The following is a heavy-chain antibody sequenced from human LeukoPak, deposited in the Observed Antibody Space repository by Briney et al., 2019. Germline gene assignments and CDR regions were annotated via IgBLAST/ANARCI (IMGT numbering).Heavy chain of an antibody. V-gene: IGHV4-4*07. J-gene: IGHJ4*02. CDR2: IYTSGST. Sequence: PSETLSLTCTVPVGSICSYYWSWIRQPAGAGLEWIGRIYTSGSTNYNPSLKSRVTMSVDTSKNKFSLKLSSVTAADTAVYYCAREPLPYCSGGSCYESAIDYWGQGTLVTVSS. CDR1: VGSICSYY. CDR3: AREPLPYCSGGSCYESAIDY. D-gene: IGHD2-15*01.